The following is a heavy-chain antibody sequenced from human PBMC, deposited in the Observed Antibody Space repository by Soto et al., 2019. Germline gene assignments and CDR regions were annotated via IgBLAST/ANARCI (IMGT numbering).Heavy chain of an antibody. CDR2: INTSGGGT. D-gene: IGHD3-3*01. CDR3: AREWQQLTRFIFPYFYYGMDV. V-gene: IGHV3-23*01. J-gene: IGHJ6*02. Sequence: EVQLLQSGGGLVQPGGALTLSCAASGFALSSYAVGWVRQAPGKGLEWVSSINTSGGGTFYADSVRGRFTISRDNSKNALFLQMHGLRAEDTAVYYCAREWQQLTRFIFPYFYYGMDVWGQGATVTVS. CDR1: GFALSSYA.